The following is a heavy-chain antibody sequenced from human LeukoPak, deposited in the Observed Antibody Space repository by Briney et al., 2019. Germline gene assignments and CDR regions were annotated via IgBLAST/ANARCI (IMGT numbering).Heavy chain of an antibody. CDR3: ARDRGGGILITMVPNWFDP. D-gene: IGHD3-10*01. Sequence: PSQTLSLTCTVSGGSISSGGYYWSWIRQHPGKGLEWIGYIYYSGSTYYNPSLKSRVTISVDTSKNQFSLKLSSVTAADTAVYYCARDRGGGILITMVPNWFDPWGQGTLVTVSS. V-gene: IGHV4-31*03. CDR2: IYYSGST. CDR1: GGSISSGGYY. J-gene: IGHJ5*02.